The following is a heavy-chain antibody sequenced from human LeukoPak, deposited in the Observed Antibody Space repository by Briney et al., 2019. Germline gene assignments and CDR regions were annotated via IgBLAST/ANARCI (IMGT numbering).Heavy chain of an antibody. D-gene: IGHD1-26*01. V-gene: IGHV3-30*02. CDR2: IRYDGTNK. J-gene: IGHJ4*02. Sequence: GGSLRLSCAPSRLTFSSYGMHWVRPAPGKGRVWVAFIRYDGTNKYYAESVKGRFTISRENSKTTLYLQMNSLRAEDTAVYYCATDLIVGATSADYWGQGTLVTVSS. CDR3: ATDLIVGATSADY. CDR1: RLTFSSYG.